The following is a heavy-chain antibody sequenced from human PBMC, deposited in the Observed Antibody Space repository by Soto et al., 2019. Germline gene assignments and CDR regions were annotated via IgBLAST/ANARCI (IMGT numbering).Heavy chain of an antibody. CDR2: INPNSGDA. Sequence: QVQLVQSGAEVKKPGASVKVSCKASGYTFTAYYIHWVRQAPGQGLEWMGRINPNSGDANHAQKCQGWVTMTRNTSISTAYMELSRLKADATAVYYCARGERSGYGVDYWGQGTLVTVSS. J-gene: IGHJ4*02. D-gene: IGHD5-12*01. V-gene: IGHV1-2*04. CDR3: ARGERSGYGVDY. CDR1: GYTFTAYY.